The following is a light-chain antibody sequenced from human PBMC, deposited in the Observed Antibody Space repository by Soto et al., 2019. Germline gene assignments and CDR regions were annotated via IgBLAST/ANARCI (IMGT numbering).Light chain of an antibody. V-gene: IGKV1-39*01. CDR1: QSISSY. CDR2: DAS. J-gene: IGKJ4*01. CDR3: QQANSFPLT. Sequence: DIQMTQSPSSLSASVGDRVTITCRASQSISSYLNWYQQKPGKAPKLVIYDASSLQSGVPSRFSGSGSGTDFTLTISRLQPEDFATYYCQQANSFPLTFGGGTKVEI.